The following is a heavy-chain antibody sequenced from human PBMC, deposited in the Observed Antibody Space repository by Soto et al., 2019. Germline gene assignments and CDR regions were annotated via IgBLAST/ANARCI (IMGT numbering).Heavy chain of an antibody. V-gene: IGHV1-46*01. Sequence: QVQRVQSGAEVKKPGASVKISCKASGYTFTNYYMHWVRQAPGQGLEWMGIINPSGGTTRYAQKFQGRVTMTRDTSTSTVYMELSSLRSEDTAVYYCASYYDSSGSDYWYFDLWGRGTLVTVSS. D-gene: IGHD3-22*01. J-gene: IGHJ2*01. CDR1: GYTFTNYY. CDR2: INPSGGTT. CDR3: ASYYDSSGSDYWYFDL.